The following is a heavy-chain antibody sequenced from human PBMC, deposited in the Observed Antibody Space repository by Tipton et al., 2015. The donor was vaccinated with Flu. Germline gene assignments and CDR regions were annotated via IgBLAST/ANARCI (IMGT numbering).Heavy chain of an antibody. V-gene: IGHV3-23*01. D-gene: IGHD3-22*01. J-gene: IGHJ4*02. CDR3: AKDLSPHYYDSSGYYFDY. Sequence: GSLRLSCAASGFTFSSYAMSWVRQAPGKGLEWVSAISGSGGSTYYADSVKGRFTISRDNSKNTLYLQMNSLRAEDTAVYYCAKDLSPHYYDSSGYYFDYWGQGTLVTVSS. CDR2: ISGSGGST. CDR1: GFTFSSYA.